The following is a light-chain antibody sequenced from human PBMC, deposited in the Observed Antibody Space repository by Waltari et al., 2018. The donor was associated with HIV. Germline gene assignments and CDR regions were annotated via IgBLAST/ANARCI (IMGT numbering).Light chain of an antibody. CDR1: QRLSTN. V-gene: IGKV3-15*01. CDR2: DVS. Sequence: VVMTQSPATLSVSPGERATLSCRASQRLSTNIAWYQQKPGQPPRLLIYDVSTRATGISARFSGSGSGTEFTLTISSLRSEDFAVYYCQQYIRWPLTFGGGTKVEVK. J-gene: IGKJ4*01. CDR3: QQYIRWPLT.